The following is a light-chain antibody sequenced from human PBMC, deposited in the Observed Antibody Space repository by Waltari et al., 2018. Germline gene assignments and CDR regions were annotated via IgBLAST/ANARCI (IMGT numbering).Light chain of an antibody. J-gene: IGKJ2*01. CDR1: QSTFFTSNNKNY. CDR3: QQYYSTPYT. V-gene: IGKV4-1*01. Sequence: DIMITKSPDSLAVSLGERSNINCQSSQSTFFTSNNKNYLAWYQQRPGQPPKLLIYWASTRESGVPDRFSGSGSGTDFTLTISSLQTEDVAVYYCQQYYSTPYTFGQGTKLEI. CDR2: WAS.